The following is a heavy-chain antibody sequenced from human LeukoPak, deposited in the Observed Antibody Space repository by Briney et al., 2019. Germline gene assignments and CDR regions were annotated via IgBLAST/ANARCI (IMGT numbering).Heavy chain of an antibody. V-gene: IGHV1-18*01. D-gene: IGHD5-18*01. CDR1: GYTFTSYA. CDR3: AGGYSYGSDYYYGMDV. CDR2: ISGYNGNT. Sequence: ASVKVSCKASGYTFTSYAISWVRQAPGQGLEWMGWISGYNGNTKYAQKVQGRVTMTTDTSTSTAYMALRSLRSDDTAVYYCAGGYSYGSDYYYGMDVWGQGTTVTVSS. J-gene: IGHJ6*02.